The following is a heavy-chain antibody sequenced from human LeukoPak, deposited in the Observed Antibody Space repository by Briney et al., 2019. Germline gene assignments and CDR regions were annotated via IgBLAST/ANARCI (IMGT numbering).Heavy chain of an antibody. CDR2: IYPGDSDP. CDR1: GYIFTNYW. D-gene: IGHD1-20*01. CDR3: ARHHNSYGRLDS. J-gene: IGHJ4*02. Sequence: GESLKISCKGFGYIFTNYWIGWVRQMPGKGLEWMGIIYPGDSDPRYSPSFQGQVTISADKSTTYLQWGSLRASDTDIYYCARHHNSYGRLDSWGQGTLVTVSP. V-gene: IGHV5-51*01.